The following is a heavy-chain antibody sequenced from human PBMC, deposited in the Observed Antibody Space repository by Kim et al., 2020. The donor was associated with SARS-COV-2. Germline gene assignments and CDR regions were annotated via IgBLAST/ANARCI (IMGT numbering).Heavy chain of an antibody. CDR3: AGIPVDGYNYKYFDL. CDR2: IYYSGST. Sequence: SETLSLTCTVSGGSISSGGYYWSWIRQHPGKGLEWIGYIYYSGSTYYNPSLKSRVTISVDTSKNQFSLKLSSVTAADTAVYYCAGIPVDGYNYKYFDLWGRGTLVTVSS. D-gene: IGHD5-12*01. CDR1: GGSISSGGYY. J-gene: IGHJ2*01. V-gene: IGHV4-31*03.